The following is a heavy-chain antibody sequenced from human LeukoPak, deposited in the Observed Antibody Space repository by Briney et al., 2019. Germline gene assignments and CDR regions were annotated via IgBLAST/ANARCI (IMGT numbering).Heavy chain of an antibody. J-gene: IGHJ4*02. CDR1: GYSFTSNW. CDR2: NHPGDSDT. Sequence: GESLKISCKGSGYSFTSNWIAWVRQMPGKGLEWMGINHPGDSDTRYSPSFQGQVTMSADKSISTAYVQWSSLKASDTAVYYCARLREGTAFDYWGQGTLVTVSS. D-gene: IGHD2-21*02. CDR3: ARLREGTAFDY. V-gene: IGHV5-51*01.